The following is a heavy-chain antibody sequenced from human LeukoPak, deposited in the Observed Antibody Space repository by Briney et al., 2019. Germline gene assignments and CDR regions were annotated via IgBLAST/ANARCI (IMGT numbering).Heavy chain of an antibody. CDR1: GFNFSATY. V-gene: IGHV3-11*01. CDR2: ISNRGIII. J-gene: IGHJ4*02. D-gene: IGHD6-13*01. Sequence: GGSLRLSCAASGFNFSATYMTWIRQAPGKGLEWVSYISNRGIIINYADSVKGRFTISRDNSKNTLYLQMNSLRAEDTAVYYCAKDMGTRGSSSWYLGDYWGQGTLVTVSS. CDR3: AKDMGTRGSSSWYLGDY.